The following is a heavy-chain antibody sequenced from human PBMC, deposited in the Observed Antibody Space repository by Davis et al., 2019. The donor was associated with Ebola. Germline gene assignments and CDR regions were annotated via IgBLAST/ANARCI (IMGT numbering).Heavy chain of an antibody. CDR1: DGSISTHY. CDR3: SERGSSV. CDR2: IHYTGST. D-gene: IGHD3-10*01. V-gene: IGHV4-59*11. J-gene: IGHJ4*02. Sequence: PSETLSLTCTFSDGSISTHYWNWIRQPPGKRLEWIGSIHYTGSTNYNSSLYSRVTISIDTSKNQFSLRLTSVTAADTAMYYCSERGSSVWGQGTLVTVSS.